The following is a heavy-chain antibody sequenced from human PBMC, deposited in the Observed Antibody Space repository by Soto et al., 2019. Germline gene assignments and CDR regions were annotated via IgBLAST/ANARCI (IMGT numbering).Heavy chain of an antibody. Sequence: GASVKVSCKASGYTLTNYYIHWVRQAPGQGLEWTGIINPSGVSTIYAPKFQGRVTMTRDTSTSTLYMELSSLRSDDTAVYYCARGGGVTANISPFDYWGQGXQVTVSS. V-gene: IGHV1-46*01. D-gene: IGHD2-21*02. CDR3: ARGGGVTANISPFDY. CDR1: GYTLTNYY. CDR2: INPSGVST. J-gene: IGHJ4*02.